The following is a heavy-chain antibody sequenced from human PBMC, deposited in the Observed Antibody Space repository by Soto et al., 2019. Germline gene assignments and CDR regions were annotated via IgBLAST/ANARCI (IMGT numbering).Heavy chain of an antibody. CDR3: ARGTSYYYGSGSSPFDY. CDR2: IYYSGST. D-gene: IGHD3-10*01. CDR1: GGSISSGGYY. V-gene: IGHV4-31*03. J-gene: IGHJ4*02. Sequence: KTSETLSLTCTVSGGSISSGGYYWSWIRQHPGKGLEWIGYIYYSGSTYYNPSLKSRVTISVDTSKNQFSLKLSSVTAADTAVYYCARGTSYYYGSGSSPFDYWGQGTLVTVSS.